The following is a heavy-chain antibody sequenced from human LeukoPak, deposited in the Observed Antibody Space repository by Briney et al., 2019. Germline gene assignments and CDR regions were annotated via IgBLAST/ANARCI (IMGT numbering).Heavy chain of an antibody. V-gene: IGHV4-34*01. CDR3: ARAQRIAVAATYYYYGMDV. D-gene: IGHD6-19*01. CDR1: GGSFSGYY. Sequence: PSETLSLTCAVYGGSFSGYYWSWIRQPPGKGLEWIGEINHSGSTNYNPSLKSRVAISVDTSKNQFSLKLSSVTAADTAVYYCARAQRIAVAATYYYYGMDVWGQGTTVTVSS. J-gene: IGHJ6*02. CDR2: INHSGST.